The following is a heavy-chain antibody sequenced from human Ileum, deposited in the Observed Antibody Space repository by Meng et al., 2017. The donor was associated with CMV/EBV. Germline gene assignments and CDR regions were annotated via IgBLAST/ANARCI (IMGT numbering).Heavy chain of an antibody. J-gene: IGHJ4*02. V-gene: IGHV3-30*04. CDR3: ARDRGHGFFDY. CDR2: VSYDGTLK. Sequence: SCAAYGFRFSAYDMYWVRQAPGKGLEWVAVVSYDGTLKYYVDSVKGRFTISRDNFKNTLDLQMSGLRTEDTAMYFCARDRGHGFFDYWGRGTLVTVSS. D-gene: IGHD4-17*01. CDR1: GFRFSAYD.